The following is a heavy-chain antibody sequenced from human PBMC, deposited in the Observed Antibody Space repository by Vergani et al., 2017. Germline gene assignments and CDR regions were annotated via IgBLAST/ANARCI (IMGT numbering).Heavy chain of an antibody. Sequence: EVQLVESGGGLVKPGGSLRLSCAASGFTFSSYSMNWVRQAPGKGLEWVSSISSSSSYIYYADSVKGRFTISRANAKNSLYLQMNSLRADDTAVYYCARDFYYDSSGYSSDAFDIWGQGTMVTVSS. CDR2: ISSSSSYI. CDR1: GFTFSSYS. J-gene: IGHJ3*02. D-gene: IGHD3-22*01. CDR3: ARDFYYDSSGYSSDAFDI. V-gene: IGHV3-21*01.